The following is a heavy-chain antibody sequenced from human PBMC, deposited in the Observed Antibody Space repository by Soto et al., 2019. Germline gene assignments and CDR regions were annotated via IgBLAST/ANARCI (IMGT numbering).Heavy chain of an antibody. Sequence: SVKVSCKASGYSFTSYHIHWLRQAPGQGLEWLGVIVLSTNITIYAQKFQERLTITRDMSTSTAYMELSSLRSEDTAIYYCAARTGYYTSYYYMDVWGKGTTVTVSS. J-gene: IGHJ6*03. CDR3: AARTGYYTSYYYMDV. CDR2: IVLSTNIT. V-gene: IGHV1-58*02. CDR1: GYSFTSYH. D-gene: IGHD3-9*01.